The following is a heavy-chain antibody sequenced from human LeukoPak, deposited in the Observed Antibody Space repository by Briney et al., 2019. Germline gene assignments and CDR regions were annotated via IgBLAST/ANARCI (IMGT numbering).Heavy chain of an antibody. Sequence: GGSLRLSCAASGFTFSSYEMNWVRQAPGKGLEWVSYISSSGSTIYYADSVKGRFTISRDNAKNSLYLQMNSLRAEDTAVYYCARDPSGTNGGVFDYWGQGTLVTVSS. CDR3: ARDPSGTNGGVFDY. CDR2: ISSSGSTI. CDR1: GFTFSSYE. V-gene: IGHV3-48*03. D-gene: IGHD1-26*01. J-gene: IGHJ4*02.